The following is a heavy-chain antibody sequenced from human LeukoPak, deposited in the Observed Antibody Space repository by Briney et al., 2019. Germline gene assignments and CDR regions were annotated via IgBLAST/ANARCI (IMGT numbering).Heavy chain of an antibody. Sequence: GGSLRLSCAASGFTFDDYGMGWVRQAPGKGLEWVSGLNWNGGSTGYADSVKGRFTISRDNAKNSLYLQMNSLRAEDTALYYCAREQWLAYFDYWGQGTLVTVSS. J-gene: IGHJ4*02. CDR3: AREQWLAYFDY. CDR2: LNWNGGST. V-gene: IGHV3-20*04. CDR1: GFTFDDYG. D-gene: IGHD6-19*01.